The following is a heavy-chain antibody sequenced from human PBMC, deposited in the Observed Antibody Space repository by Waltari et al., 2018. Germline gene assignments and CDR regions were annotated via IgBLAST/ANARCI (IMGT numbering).Heavy chain of an antibody. Sequence: QVQLQESGPGLVKPSETLSLTCAVSGSSPSSCYYWGWIRQPPGKGLEWIGSIHHSGSTYYNPSLKSRVTISVDTSKNQFSLKLSSVTAADTAVYYCARSPDILTGYYTYYFDYWGQGTLVTVSS. V-gene: IGHV4-38-2*01. D-gene: IGHD3-9*01. CDR2: IHHSGST. CDR1: GSSPSSCYY. J-gene: IGHJ4*02. CDR3: ARSPDILTGYYTYYFDY.